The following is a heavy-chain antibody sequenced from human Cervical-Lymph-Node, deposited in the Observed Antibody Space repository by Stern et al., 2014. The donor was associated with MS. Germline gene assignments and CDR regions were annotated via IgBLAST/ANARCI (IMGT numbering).Heavy chain of an antibody. CDR3: APDRGVK. D-gene: IGHD3-10*01. Sequence: VQLVESGAEVKKPGDSVTVSCNVAGHPISELAMHWLRQLPTRGLELMGQFDPENGATVYAQQFQVRLSMTEDTSTGTAYMTLTALRSEDTAVYYCAPDRGVKWGPGTLVTVSS. J-gene: IGHJ4*02. CDR2: FDPENGAT. CDR1: GHPISELA. V-gene: IGHV1-24*01.